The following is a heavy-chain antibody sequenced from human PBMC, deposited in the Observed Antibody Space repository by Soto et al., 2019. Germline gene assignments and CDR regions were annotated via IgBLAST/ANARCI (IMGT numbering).Heavy chain of an antibody. D-gene: IGHD3-22*01. CDR3: ARGTHITMIVVVITAPPGLPDY. J-gene: IGHJ4*02. Sequence: GGSLRLSCAASGFTFSSYAMHWVRQAPGKGLEWVAVISYDGSNKYYADSVKGRFTISRDNSKNTLYLQMNSLRAEDTAVYYCARGTHITMIVVVITAPPGLPDYWGQGTLVTVSS. CDR2: ISYDGSNK. V-gene: IGHV3-30-3*01. CDR1: GFTFSSYA.